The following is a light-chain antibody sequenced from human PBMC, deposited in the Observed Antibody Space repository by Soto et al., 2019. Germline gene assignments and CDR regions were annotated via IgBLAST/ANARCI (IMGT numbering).Light chain of an antibody. CDR1: QSISIW. J-gene: IGKJ1*01. CDR2: DAS. CDR3: QQYNGYSTWT. V-gene: IGKV1-5*01. Sequence: DIQMTQSPSTLSASVGDRITITCRASQSISIWLAWYQQTPGKAPKVLIYDASRLESGVPSRFRGRGSGTEFALTISSLQPDDFATYYCQQYNGYSTWTFGQGTRVEIK.